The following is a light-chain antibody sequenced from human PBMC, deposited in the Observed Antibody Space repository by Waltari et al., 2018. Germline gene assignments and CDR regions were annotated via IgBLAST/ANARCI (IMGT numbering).Light chain of an antibody. CDR3: SSHTGGYIFDVL. CDR1: TGDIRGYKL. V-gene: IGLV2-11*01. J-gene: IGLJ2*01. CDR2: DVS. Sequence: QSALTQPRSVSGSPGQSVTIPCTETTGDIRGYKLSPWYQQYPGKDPKLINFDVSHRPSGVPNRFSGSKSGNTASLTISGLQAEDEADYYCSSHTGGYIFDVLFGGGTKLTVL.